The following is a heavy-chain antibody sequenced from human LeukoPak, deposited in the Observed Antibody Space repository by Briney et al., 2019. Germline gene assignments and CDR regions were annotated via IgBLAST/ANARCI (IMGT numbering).Heavy chain of an antibody. CDR2: IKQDGSDR. CDR3: VRNLAVAGTCFDS. D-gene: IGHD6-19*01. Sequence: GGSLRLSCAASGFTFRNYWMSWVRQVPGTGLEGVANIKQDGSDRNYVTSVRGRFTISRDNAESSLYLQMNSLRAEDTAVYYCVRNLAVAGTCFDSWGQGTLVTVSS. J-gene: IGHJ4*02. CDR1: GFTFRNYW. V-gene: IGHV3-7*03.